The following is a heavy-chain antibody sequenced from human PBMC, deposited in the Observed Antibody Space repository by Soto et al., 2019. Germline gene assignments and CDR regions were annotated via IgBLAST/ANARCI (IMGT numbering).Heavy chain of an antibody. CDR3: ARDKITGLFDY. CDR2: IYYTGST. CDR1: GGCINSYH. Sequence: PSETVSLTCTVSGGCINSYHWTWIRQPPGKGLEWIGYIYYTGSTNYNPSLKSRVTISVDTSKNQFSLKLTSVTAADTAVYYCARDKITGLFDYWGQGTLVTVSS. D-gene: IGHD2-8*02. V-gene: IGHV4-59*12. J-gene: IGHJ4*02.